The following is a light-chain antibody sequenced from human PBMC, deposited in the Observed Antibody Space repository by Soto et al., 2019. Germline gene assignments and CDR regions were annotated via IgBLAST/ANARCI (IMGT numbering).Light chain of an antibody. V-gene: IGKV3D-20*02. J-gene: IGKJ5*01. CDR1: RSLSSDY. CDR2: HAS. CDR3: QQRSNWPPEIT. Sequence: IVLMQSPDTLSLSPGERATLSCRASRSLSSDYLAWYQQKPGQAPRLLFYHASRRATGTPDRFSVSGSGTDFTLTISSLEPEDFAVYYCQQRSNWPPEITFGQGTRLEIK.